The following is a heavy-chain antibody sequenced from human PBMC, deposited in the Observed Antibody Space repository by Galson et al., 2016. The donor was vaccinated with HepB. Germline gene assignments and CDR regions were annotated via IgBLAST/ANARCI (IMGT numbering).Heavy chain of an antibody. Sequence: SETLSLTCTVSSGPIRSFYWGWVRQPPGKGLQWIGYIFNSGNTNYNPSLESRVSISVDTSKNQFSLKLTSVTAADTALYYCAGALYSSSSGAFDVWGRGTMVTISS. D-gene: IGHD6-6*01. J-gene: IGHJ3*01. CDR2: IFNSGNT. V-gene: IGHV4-59*01. CDR1: SGPIRSFY. CDR3: AGALYSSSSGAFDV.